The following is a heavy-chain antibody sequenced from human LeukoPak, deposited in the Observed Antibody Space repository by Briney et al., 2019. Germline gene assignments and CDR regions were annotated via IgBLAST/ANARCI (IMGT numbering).Heavy chain of an antibody. D-gene: IGHD3-9*01. CDR1: GGSFSGYY. CDR3: ARARLVVFDY. CDR2: INHSGST. V-gene: IGHV4-34*01. Sequence: PSETLSLTCAVYGGSFSGYYWSWIRQPPGKGLEWIGEINHSGSTNYNPSLKSRVTMSVDTSKNQFSLKLSSVTAADTAVYYCARARLVVFDYWGQGTLVTVSS. J-gene: IGHJ4*02.